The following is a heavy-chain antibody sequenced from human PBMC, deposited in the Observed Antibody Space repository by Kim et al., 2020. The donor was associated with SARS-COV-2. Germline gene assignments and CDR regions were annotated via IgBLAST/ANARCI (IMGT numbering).Heavy chain of an antibody. Sequence: SETLSLTCAVYGGSFSGYYWSWIRQPPGKGLEWIGEINHSGSTNYNPSLKSRVTISVDTSKNQFSLKLSSVTAADTAVYYCARARPKIDYWGQGTLVTVS. CDR3: ARARPKIDY. V-gene: IGHV4-34*01. CDR1: GGSFSGYY. J-gene: IGHJ4*02. CDR2: INHSGST.